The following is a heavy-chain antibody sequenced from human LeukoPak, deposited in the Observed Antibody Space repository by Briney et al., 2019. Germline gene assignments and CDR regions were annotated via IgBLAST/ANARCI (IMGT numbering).Heavy chain of an antibody. CDR2: INHSGST. D-gene: IGHD1-1*01. Sequence: SETLSLTCAVYGGSFSGYYWSWIRQPPGKGLEWIGEINHSGSTNYNPSLKSRVTISVDTSKNQFSLKLSSVTAADTAVYYCARDLGTGGDYWGQGTLVTVSS. V-gene: IGHV4-34*01. CDR1: GGSFSGYY. J-gene: IGHJ4*02. CDR3: ARDLGTGGDY.